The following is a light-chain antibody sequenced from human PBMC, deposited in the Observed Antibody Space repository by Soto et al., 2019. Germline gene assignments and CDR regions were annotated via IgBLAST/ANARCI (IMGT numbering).Light chain of an antibody. V-gene: IGKV3-20*01. J-gene: IGKJ1*01. CDR1: HSVDSSY. CDR2: ETS. CDR3: QQYDSSPRT. Sequence: EVVLTQSPGALSLSPGERATLSCRASHSVDSSYFAWYRQRPGQAPRLLIYETSSRAAGIPDRFSGSGSGTDFTLTISRLESEDLAVYYCQQYDSSPRTFGQGTKVDIK.